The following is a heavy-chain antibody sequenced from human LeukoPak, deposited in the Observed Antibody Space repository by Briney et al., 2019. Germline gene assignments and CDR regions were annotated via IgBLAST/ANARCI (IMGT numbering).Heavy chain of an antibody. CDR3: ARYSSSWEDFDY. CDR2: ISSSSSYT. V-gene: IGHV3-11*03. CDR1: GFTFSDYY. Sequence: KPGGSLRLSCAASGFTFSDYYMSWIRQAPGKELEWVSYISSSSSYTNYADSVKGRFTISRDNAKNSLYLQMNSLRAEDTAVYYCARYSSSWEDFDYWGQGTLVTVSS. J-gene: IGHJ4*02. D-gene: IGHD6-13*01.